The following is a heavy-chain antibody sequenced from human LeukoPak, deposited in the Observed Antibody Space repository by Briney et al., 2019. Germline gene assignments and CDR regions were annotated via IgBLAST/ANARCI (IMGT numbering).Heavy chain of an antibody. J-gene: IGHJ3*01. V-gene: IGHV3-23*01. Sequence: GGSLRLSCAASGFTFNDFAMTWVRQASGKGLEWVSTIADAGTYYADSVKGRFIISRDNSKNMLYLQLNSLRADDTAMYYCARNLGPFDVRGHGTMVTVSS. CDR1: GFTFNDFA. CDR3: ARNLGPFDV. D-gene: IGHD3-16*01. CDR2: IADAGT.